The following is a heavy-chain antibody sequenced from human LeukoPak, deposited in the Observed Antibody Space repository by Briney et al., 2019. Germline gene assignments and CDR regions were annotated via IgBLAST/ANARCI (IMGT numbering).Heavy chain of an antibody. Sequence: ASVKVSCKASGYTFTSYGISWVRQAPGQGLEWMGWISAYSGNTKYAQNLQGRATMTTDTSTSTACMELRSLRSDDTAVYYCARGYYYDSSGYYPDDYWGQGTLFTVSS. CDR1: GYTFTSYG. CDR3: ARGYYYDSSGYYPDDY. J-gene: IGHJ4*02. V-gene: IGHV1-18*01. CDR2: ISAYSGNT. D-gene: IGHD3-22*01.